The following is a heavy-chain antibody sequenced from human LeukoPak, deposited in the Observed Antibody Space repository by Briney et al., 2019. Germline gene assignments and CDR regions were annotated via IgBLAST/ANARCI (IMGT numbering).Heavy chain of an antibody. J-gene: IGHJ6*03. CDR3: ARDGGAIFGVVIMNYYYYVDV. D-gene: IGHD3-3*01. Sequence: GGSLRLSCAGSGFNLSNYWMSWVRQAPGKGLEWVAGISQDGREKYYVDSVKGRFTISRDNAKSSLYLQLNNVMAEDTAVYYCARDGGAIFGVVIMNYYYYVDVWGEGTTVTVSS. CDR1: GFNLSNYW. CDR2: ISQDGREK. V-gene: IGHV3-7*01.